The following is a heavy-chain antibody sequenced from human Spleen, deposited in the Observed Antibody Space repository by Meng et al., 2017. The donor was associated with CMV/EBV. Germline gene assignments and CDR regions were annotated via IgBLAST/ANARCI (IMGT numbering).Heavy chain of an antibody. V-gene: IGHV4-34*01. CDR2: INHSGST. CDR3: ARGGRSSSGYSYGYGSSREGYYFDY. CDR1: Y. Sequence: YWSWIRQPPGKGLVWIGEINHSGSTNYNPSLKSRVTISVDTSKNQFSLKLSSVTAADTAVYYCARGGRSSSGYSYGYGSSREGYYFDYWGQGTLVTVSS. J-gene: IGHJ4*02. D-gene: IGHD5-18*01.